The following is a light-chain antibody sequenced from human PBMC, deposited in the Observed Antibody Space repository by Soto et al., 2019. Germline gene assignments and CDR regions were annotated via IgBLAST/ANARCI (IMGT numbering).Light chain of an antibody. J-gene: IGKJ4*01. CDR1: QSISSW. Sequence: DIQMAQSPSTLSASVGDRATITCWASQSISSWLAWYQQKPGKAPKLLIHEASSLESGVASRFSGSESGTEFTLTISGLHPDDFATYCCQQYTSFPLTFGGGTTVEIK. V-gene: IGKV1-5*01. CDR2: EAS. CDR3: QQYTSFPLT.